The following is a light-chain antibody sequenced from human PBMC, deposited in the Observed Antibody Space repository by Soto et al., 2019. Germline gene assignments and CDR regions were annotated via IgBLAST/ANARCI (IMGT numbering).Light chain of an antibody. CDR1: SSNIGAGYD. V-gene: IGLV1-40*01. CDR2: ANS. CDR3: QSYDTSLSVV. Sequence: QSVLTQPPSVSGAPGQRVTISCTGSSSNIGAGYDVHWYQQLPGTAPKLLIYANSNRPSGVPDRFSGSKSGTSASLAITGLHAEDEADYYCQSYDTSLSVVFGGGTKLPVL. J-gene: IGLJ2*01.